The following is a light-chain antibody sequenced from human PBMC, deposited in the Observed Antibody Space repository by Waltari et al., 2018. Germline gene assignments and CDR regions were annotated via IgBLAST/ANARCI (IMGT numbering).Light chain of an antibody. CDR3: MQAAHWPKT. V-gene: IGKV2-30*02. Sequence: DVVMTQSPLSLSVTLGQPASISCRSSQSLVHSDGNTYLNWFHQRPGQSPRRLIYKISNRDSGVPDRFSGSGSGTDFTLKISRVEAEDVGFYYCMQAAHWPKTFGQGTKVEIK. CDR1: QSLVHSDGNTY. J-gene: IGKJ1*01. CDR2: KIS.